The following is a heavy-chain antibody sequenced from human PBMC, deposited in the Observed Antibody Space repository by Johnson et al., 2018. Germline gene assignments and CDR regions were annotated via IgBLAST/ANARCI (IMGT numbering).Heavy chain of an antibody. J-gene: IGHJ6*02. D-gene: IGHD2/OR15-2a*01. CDR3: AKDMHVTVPGLYYGMDV. Sequence: VQLLESGGSVVQPGRSLRLSCAVSGLKFTNYGMHWFRQAPGKGLEWVAVIWYDGSKKYYGDSVKGRFTISRDNSKNMVYLEMNSLRVEDTAVYYCAKDMHVTVPGLYYGMDVWGQGTTVTVSS. CDR1: GLKFTNYG. V-gene: IGHV3-33*03. CDR2: IWYDGSKK.